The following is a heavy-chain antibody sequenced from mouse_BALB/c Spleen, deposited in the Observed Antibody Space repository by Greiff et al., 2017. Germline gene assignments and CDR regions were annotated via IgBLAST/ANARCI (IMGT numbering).Heavy chain of an antibody. CDR2: IDPENGNT. CDR3: ARVSFFDY. J-gene: IGHJ2*01. V-gene: IGHV14-1*02. Sequence: EVQGVESGAELVRPGALVKLSCKASGFNIKDYYMHWVKQRPEQGLEWIGWIDPENGNTIYDPKFQGKASITADTSSNTAYLQLSSLTSEDTAVYYCARVSFFDYWGQGTTLTVSS. CDR1: GFNIKDYY.